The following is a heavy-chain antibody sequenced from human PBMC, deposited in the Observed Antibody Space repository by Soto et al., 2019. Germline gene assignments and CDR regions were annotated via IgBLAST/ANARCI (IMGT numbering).Heavy chain of an antibody. CDR2: IYYSGST. CDR3: ARDWRYDSSGYYYGMDV. CDR1: GGSISSGDYY. J-gene: IGHJ6*02. D-gene: IGHD3-22*01. V-gene: IGHV4-30-4*01. Sequence: KPSETLSLTCTVSGGSISSGDYYRSWIRQPPGKGLEWIGYIYYSGSTYYNPSLKSRVTISVDTSKNQFSLKLSSVTAADTAVYYCARDWRYDSSGYYYGMDVWGQGTTVTVSS.